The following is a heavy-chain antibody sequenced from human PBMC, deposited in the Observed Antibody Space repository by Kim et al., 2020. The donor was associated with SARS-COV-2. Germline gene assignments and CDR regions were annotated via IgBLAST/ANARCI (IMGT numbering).Heavy chain of an antibody. CDR3: ARVWEEWDLAVAGLFDLID. CDR2: ISYDGSNK. Sequence: GGSLRLSCAASGFTFSSYAMHWVRQAPGKGLEWVAVISYDGSNKYYADSVKGRFTISRDNSKNTLYLQMNSLRAEDTAVYYCARVWEEWDLAVAGLFDLIDWGQGTLVTVSS. V-gene: IGHV3-30-3*01. J-gene: IGHJ4*02. D-gene: IGHD6-19*01. CDR1: GFTFSSYA.